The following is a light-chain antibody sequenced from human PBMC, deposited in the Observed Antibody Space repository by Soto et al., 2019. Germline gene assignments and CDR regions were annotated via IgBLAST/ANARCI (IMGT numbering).Light chain of an antibody. CDR2: SVN. CDR1: SSKIGSNI. Sequence: SVLTQPPSASGTPGQRVNISCSGSSSKIGSNIVNWYQKLPGTAPKLLIYSVNQRPSGVPDRFSVSKSANSASLAISGILSEDEADYYCAAWDDSVNGVVFGGGTKVTVL. CDR3: AAWDDSVNGVV. V-gene: IGLV1-44*01. J-gene: IGLJ2*01.